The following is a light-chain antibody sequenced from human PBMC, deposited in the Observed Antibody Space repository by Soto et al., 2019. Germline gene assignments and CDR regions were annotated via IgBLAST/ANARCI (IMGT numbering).Light chain of an antibody. V-gene: IGLV2-14*03. CDR2: DVN. CDR3: TSWTTSTTMI. J-gene: IGLJ2*01. CDR1: SSDIGAYNY. Sequence: QSALTQPASVSGSPGQSITISCTGTSSDIGAYNYVSWYQQHPGKAPKLMIYDVNIRPSGVSNRFSGSKSGNTASLTISGLQAEDEAYYYCTSWTTSTTMIFGGGTKVAV.